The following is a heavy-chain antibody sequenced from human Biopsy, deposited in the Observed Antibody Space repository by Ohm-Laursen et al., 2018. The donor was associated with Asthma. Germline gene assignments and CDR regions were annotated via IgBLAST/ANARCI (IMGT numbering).Heavy chain of an antibody. V-gene: IGHV3-30*18. CDR1: GFMFRSFG. J-gene: IGHJ4*02. Sequence: SLRLSCAASGFMFRSFGMHWVRQAPGKGLEWVAVISYDGNHKFYEDSVKGRFTISRDKSENTLYLQMNSLRDEDTAVYYCAKDERLYYGSDSKYMQPVPLGGWGQGTLVTVSA. D-gene: IGHD1-14*01. CDR3: AKDERLYYGSDSKYMQPVPLGG. CDR2: ISYDGNHK.